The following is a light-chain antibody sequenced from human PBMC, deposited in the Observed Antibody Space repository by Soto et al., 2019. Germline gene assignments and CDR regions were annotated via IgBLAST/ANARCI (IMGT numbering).Light chain of an antibody. V-gene: IGKV1-5*03. Sequence: DIQMTQSPSTLSASVGDGVTITCRASQSIGSWLAWYQQKPGKAPKLLIYKATNLQSGVPSRFSGSVSGTDFTLTISSLQPVDSATYYCQQYNDFQYTFGQGTKLEI. CDR3: QQYNDFQYT. J-gene: IGKJ2*01. CDR1: QSIGSW. CDR2: KAT.